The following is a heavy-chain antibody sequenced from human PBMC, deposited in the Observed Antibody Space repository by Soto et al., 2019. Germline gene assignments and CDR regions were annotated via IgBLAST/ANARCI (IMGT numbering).Heavy chain of an antibody. V-gene: IGHV3-23*01. D-gene: IGHD4-17*01. Sequence: EVQLLESGGGLVQPGGSLRLSCEASGFPFNSYAMNWVRKAPGKGLEWVSVISGSGGSTYYADSVKGRFTISRDNSKNTLYLQMNSLRAEDTAVYYCAKRTVGWYFDLWGRGTLVTVSS. CDR2: ISGSGGST. CDR1: GFPFNSYA. CDR3: AKRTVGWYFDL. J-gene: IGHJ2*01.